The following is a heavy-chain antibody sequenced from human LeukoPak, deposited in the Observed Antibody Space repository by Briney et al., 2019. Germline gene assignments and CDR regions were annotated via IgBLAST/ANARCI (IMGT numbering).Heavy chain of an antibody. J-gene: IGHJ4*02. D-gene: IGHD3-22*01. CDR3: ARDLIRRYYYDSSGYFDY. Sequence: GASVKVSCKASGYTFTSYDINWVRQATGQGLEWMGWMNPNSGNTGYAQKFQGRVTTTRNTSISTAYMELSSLRSEDTAVYYCARDLIRRYYYDSSGYFDYWGQGTLVTVSS. CDR1: GYTFTSYD. CDR2: MNPNSGNT. V-gene: IGHV1-8*01.